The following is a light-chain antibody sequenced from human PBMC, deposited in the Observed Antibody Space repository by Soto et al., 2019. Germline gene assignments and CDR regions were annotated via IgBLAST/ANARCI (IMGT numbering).Light chain of an antibody. Sequence: QSALTQPPSASGSPGQSVTISCTGTSSDVGRYNYVSWYQQHPGKAPKLMIYEVSKRPTGVPVRFPGSKPGNTASLTVSGAQVEDEADYYCISYAGSNNVVFGGGTKPTVL. CDR2: EVS. CDR1: SSDVGRYNY. V-gene: IGLV2-8*01. J-gene: IGLJ2*01. CDR3: ISYAGSNNVV.